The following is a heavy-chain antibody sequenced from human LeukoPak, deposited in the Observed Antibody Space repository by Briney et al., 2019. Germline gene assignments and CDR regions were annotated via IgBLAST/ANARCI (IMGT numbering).Heavy chain of an antibody. J-gene: IGHJ4*02. CDR2: ISYDGSNK. D-gene: IGHD6-19*01. V-gene: IGHV3-30*18. CDR3: AKGGGWLPDY. CDR1: GFTFSSYG. Sequence: HPGGSLRLSCAASGFTFSSYGMHWVRQAPGKGLEWVAVISYDGSNKYYADSVKGRFTISRNNSKNTLYLQMNSLRAEDTAVYYCAKGGGWLPDYWGQGTLVTVSS.